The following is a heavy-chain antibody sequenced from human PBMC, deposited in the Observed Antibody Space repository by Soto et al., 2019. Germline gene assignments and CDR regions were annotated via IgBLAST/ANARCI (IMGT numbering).Heavy chain of an antibody. CDR3: AGEGGGGVDIVATMALDY. CDR1: GGTFSSYA. CDR2: IIPIFGTA. Sequence: QVQLVQSGAEVKKPGSSVKVSCKASGGTFSSYAISWVRQAPGQGLEWMGGIIPIFGTANYAQKFQGRVTITADESTSTAHRGVSSLGSGDPAVVCGAGEGGGGVDIVATMALDYWGQGTLVTVSS. V-gene: IGHV1-69*01. J-gene: IGHJ4*02. D-gene: IGHD5-12*01.